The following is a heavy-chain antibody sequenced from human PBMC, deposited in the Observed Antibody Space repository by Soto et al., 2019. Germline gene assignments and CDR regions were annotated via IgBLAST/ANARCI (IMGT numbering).Heavy chain of an antibody. CDR2: INSDGAGT. CDR1: GFTFSTYG. J-gene: IGHJ4*02. CDR3: AARNFEY. Sequence: EVQILESGGGLVQPGGSLRLSCAASGFTFSTYGLTWVRQAPGKGLEWVSLINSDGAGTYYADSVKGRFTISRDNSKNTLYLQMNSLRAEDTAVYYCAARNFEYWGQGTLVTVSS. V-gene: IGHV3-23*01.